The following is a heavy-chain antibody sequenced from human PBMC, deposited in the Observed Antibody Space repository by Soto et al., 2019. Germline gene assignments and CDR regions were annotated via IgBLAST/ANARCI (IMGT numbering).Heavy chain of an antibody. Sequence: PEGSLRLSCAASGFTFSSYGKHWVRQAPGKGLEWVAVISYDGSNKYYADSVKGRFTISRDNSKNTLYLQMNSLGAEDTAVYYCAKNGASGGYSGYESNYYFDYWGQGTLVTVS. CDR3: AKNGASGGYSGYESNYYFDY. D-gene: IGHD5-12*01. CDR1: GFTFSSYG. V-gene: IGHV3-30*18. J-gene: IGHJ4*02. CDR2: ISYDGSNK.